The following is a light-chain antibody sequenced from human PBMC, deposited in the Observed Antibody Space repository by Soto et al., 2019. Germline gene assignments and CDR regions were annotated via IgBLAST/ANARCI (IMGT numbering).Light chain of an antibody. CDR3: QQYGSSPYT. Sequence: EIVLTQSPGTLSLSPGARATLSCRASQSVSSSYLAWYQQKPGQAPRLLIYGASSRATGIPDRFSGSGSGTDFTLTISRLEPEDFAVYYCQQYGSSPYTCGQGTKLEIK. J-gene: IGKJ2*01. CDR2: GAS. V-gene: IGKV3-20*01. CDR1: QSVSSSY.